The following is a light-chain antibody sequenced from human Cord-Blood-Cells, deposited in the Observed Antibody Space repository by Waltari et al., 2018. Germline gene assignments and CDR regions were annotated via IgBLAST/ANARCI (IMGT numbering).Light chain of an antibody. J-gene: IGLJ3*02. CDR1: NLGDKY. V-gene: IGLV3-1*01. CDR2: QDS. CDR3: QAWDSSTLWV. Sequence: SYELTQPPSVSVSPGQTASITCSGDNLGDKYACWYQQKPGQSPVLVIYQDSKRPSGIPERFSGSNSGNTATLTISGTQAMDEADYYCQAWDSSTLWVFGGGTKLTVL.